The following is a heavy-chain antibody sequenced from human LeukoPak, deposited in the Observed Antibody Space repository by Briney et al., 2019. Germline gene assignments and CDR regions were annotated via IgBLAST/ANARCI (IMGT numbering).Heavy chain of an antibody. J-gene: IGHJ4*02. Sequence: TGGSLRLSCAASGFTFSSYAMSWVRQAPGKGLEWVSAISGSGGSTYYADSVKGRFTISRDNSKITLYLQMNSLRAEDTAVYYCANFKRNYYDSSGYWLRDDYWGQGTLVTVSS. D-gene: IGHD3-22*01. V-gene: IGHV3-23*01. CDR1: GFTFSSYA. CDR2: ISGSGGST. CDR3: ANFKRNYYDSSGYWLRDDY.